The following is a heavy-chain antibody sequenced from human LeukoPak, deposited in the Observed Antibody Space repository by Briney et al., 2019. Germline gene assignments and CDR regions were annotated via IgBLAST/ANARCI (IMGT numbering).Heavy chain of an antibody. V-gene: IGHV1-46*01. Sequence: ASVKVSCKASGYTFTSYYMHWVRQAPGQGLEWMGIINPSGGSTSYAQKFQGRVTMTRDTSTSTVYMELSSLRSEDTAVYYCVRDSYYDSSGYRNSDAFDIWGQGTMVTVSS. J-gene: IGHJ3*02. D-gene: IGHD3-22*01. CDR2: INPSGGST. CDR3: VRDSYYDSSGYRNSDAFDI. CDR1: GYTFTSYY.